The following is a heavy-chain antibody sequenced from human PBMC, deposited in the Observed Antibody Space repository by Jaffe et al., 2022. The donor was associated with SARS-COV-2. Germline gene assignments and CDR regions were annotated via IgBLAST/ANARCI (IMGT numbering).Heavy chain of an antibody. CDR3: AKVLFGYSYGSQPFDY. Sequence: EVQLLESGGGLVQPGGSLRLSCAASGFTFSSYAMSWVRQAPGKGLEWVSAISGSGGSTYYADSVKGRFTISRDNSKNTLYLQMNSLRAEDTAVYYCAKVLFGYSYGSQPFDYWGQGTLVTVSS. V-gene: IGHV3-23*01. CDR2: ISGSGGST. D-gene: IGHD5-18*01. CDR1: GFTFSSYA. J-gene: IGHJ4*02.